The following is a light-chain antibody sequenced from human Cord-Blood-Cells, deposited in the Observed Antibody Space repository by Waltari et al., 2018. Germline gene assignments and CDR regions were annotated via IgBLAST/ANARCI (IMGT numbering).Light chain of an antibody. J-gene: IGLJ1*01. CDR3: CSYAGSYTRYV. CDR1: SSYVGGYNY. CDR2: DVS. Sequence: QSALTQPRSVSRSPGQSVTISCPRTSSYVGGYNYVSWYQQPPGKAPKVMIYDVSKRPSGVPDRFSGSKSCNTASLTISGLQAEDEADYYCCSYAGSYTRYVFGTGTKVTVL. V-gene: IGLV2-11*01.